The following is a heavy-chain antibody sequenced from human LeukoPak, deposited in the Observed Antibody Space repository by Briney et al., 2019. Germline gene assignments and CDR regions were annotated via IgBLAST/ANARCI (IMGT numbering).Heavy chain of an antibody. J-gene: IGHJ4*02. Sequence: GRSLRLSCAASGFTFSTYSMNWVRQAPGKGLEWVSSISTTSRYIYYADSVKGRFTISRDNAKDSLYLQMNSLRAEDTAVYYCARVSSWTEEPDTGLDYWGQGTLVTVSS. D-gene: IGHD6-13*01. CDR3: ARVSSWTEEPDTGLDY. CDR1: GFTFSTYS. CDR2: ISTTSRYI. V-gene: IGHV3-21*01.